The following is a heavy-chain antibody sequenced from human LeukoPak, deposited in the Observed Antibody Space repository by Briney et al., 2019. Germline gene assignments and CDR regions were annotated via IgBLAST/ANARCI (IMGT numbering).Heavy chain of an antibody. Sequence: SETLSLTCAVYGGSFSGYYWSWIRQPPGKGLEWIGYIYYSGSTNYNSSLKSRVTISVDTSKNQFSLKLSSVTAADTAVYYCARGSSSSWYDYYYYYMDVWGKGTTVTISS. CDR1: GGSFSGYY. CDR3: ARGSSSSWYDYYYYYMDV. D-gene: IGHD6-13*01. J-gene: IGHJ6*03. V-gene: IGHV4-59*01. CDR2: IYYSGST.